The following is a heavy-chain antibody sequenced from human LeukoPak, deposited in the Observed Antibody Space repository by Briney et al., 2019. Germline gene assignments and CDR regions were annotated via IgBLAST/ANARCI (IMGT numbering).Heavy chain of an antibody. J-gene: IGHJ4*02. V-gene: IGHV1-8*01. D-gene: IGHD1-26*01. CDR1: GYTFTSYD. CDR3: ARGLKNRGSYEFDY. Sequence: ASVKVSCKASGYTFTSYDINWVRQATGQGLEWMGWMNPNSGNTGYAQKFQGRVTMTRNTSISTAYTELSSLRSEDTAVYYCARGLKNRGSYEFDYWGQGTLVTVSS. CDR2: MNPNSGNT.